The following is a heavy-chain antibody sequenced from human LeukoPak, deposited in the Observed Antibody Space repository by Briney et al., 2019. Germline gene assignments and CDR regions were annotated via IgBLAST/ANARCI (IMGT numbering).Heavy chain of an antibody. CDR2: ISAYNGNT. Sequence: ASVKVSCKASGYTFTSYGISWVRQAPGQGLEWMGWISAYNGNTNYAQKLQGRVTMTTDTSTSTAYMELRSLRSDDTAVYYCARGIAAAGPEGYNWFDPWGQGTLVTVSS. CDR3: ARGIAAAGPEGYNWFDP. D-gene: IGHD6-13*01. J-gene: IGHJ5*02. CDR1: GYTFTSYG. V-gene: IGHV1-18*01.